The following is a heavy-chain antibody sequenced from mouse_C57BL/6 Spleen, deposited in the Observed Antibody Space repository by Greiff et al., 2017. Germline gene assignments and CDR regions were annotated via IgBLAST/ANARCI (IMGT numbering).Heavy chain of an antibody. Sequence: QVQLKQSGAELVKPGASVKISCKASGYAFSSYWMNWVKQRPGKGLEWIGQIYPGDGDTNYNGKFKGKATLTADKSSSTAYMQLSSLTSEDSAVXFCARDYGSSSYYAMDYWGQGTSVTVSS. J-gene: IGHJ4*01. D-gene: IGHD1-1*01. CDR3: ARDYGSSSYYAMDY. CDR2: IYPGDGDT. V-gene: IGHV1-80*01. CDR1: GYAFSSYW.